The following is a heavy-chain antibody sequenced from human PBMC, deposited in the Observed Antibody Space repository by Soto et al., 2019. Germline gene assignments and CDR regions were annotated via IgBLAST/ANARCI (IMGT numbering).Heavy chain of an antibody. J-gene: IGHJ4*02. D-gene: IGHD2-15*01. V-gene: IGHV3-64*02. CDR2: ISRSGDRT. CDR1: GFTFSSYN. CDR3: ARARCRRGQCYYFGY. Sequence: EVQLVESGDGLVQPGGSLRLSCAASGFTFSSYNIHWIRQATGKGLEFVSAISRSGDRTYYADSEKGRFTITRDNSKDTVWLQTGRLRAEDMAVYYCARARCRRGQCYYFGYWGRRALVSVSS.